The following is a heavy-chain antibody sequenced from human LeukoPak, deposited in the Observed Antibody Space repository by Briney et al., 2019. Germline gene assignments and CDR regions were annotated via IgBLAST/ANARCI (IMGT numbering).Heavy chain of an antibody. D-gene: IGHD4-17*01. CDR3: AKDFYGDYDVGAFHI. J-gene: IGHJ3*02. Sequence: GGSLRLSCAASGFTFSSYAMHWVRQAPGKGLEWVAVISYDGSNKYYADSVKGRFTISRDNSKNTLYLQMNSLRAEDTAVYYCAKDFYGDYDVGAFHIWGQGTMVTVSS. V-gene: IGHV3-30-3*01. CDR1: GFTFSSYA. CDR2: ISYDGSNK.